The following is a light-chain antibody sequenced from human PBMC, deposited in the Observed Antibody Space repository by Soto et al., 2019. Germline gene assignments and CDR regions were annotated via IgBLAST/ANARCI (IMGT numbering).Light chain of an antibody. CDR3: QQQGT. V-gene: IGKV3-20*01. CDR2: AAS. CDR1: EFLSSSY. Sequence: EIVLTQSPGTLSLSPGERATLSCMAGEFLSSSYLVWYQQKPGQAPRLLIYAASRRATGIPDRFSGSGSATEYTLTINTLEPEDFAVYYCQQQGTFGQGTKLEIK. J-gene: IGKJ2*01.